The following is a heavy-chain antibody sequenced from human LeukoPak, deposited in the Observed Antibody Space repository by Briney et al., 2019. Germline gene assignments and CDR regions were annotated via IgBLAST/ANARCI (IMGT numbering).Heavy chain of an antibody. Sequence: SETLSLTCTVSGGSISSYYWSWIRQPPGKGLEWIGYIHYSGSTNHNPSLKSRVTISLDTSKNQFSLTLSSVTAADTAVYYCTRERNDYGDYGADYWGQGTLVTVSS. D-gene: IGHD4-17*01. CDR2: IHYSGST. CDR1: GGSISSYY. J-gene: IGHJ4*02. V-gene: IGHV4-59*01. CDR3: TRERNDYGDYGADY.